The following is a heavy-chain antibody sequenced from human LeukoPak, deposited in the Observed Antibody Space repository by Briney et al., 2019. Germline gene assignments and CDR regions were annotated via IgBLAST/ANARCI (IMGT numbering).Heavy chain of an antibody. J-gene: IGHJ6*03. CDR3: ARIRDGNYYYYYYMDV. CDR1: GGSISSYY. D-gene: IGHD5-24*01. CDR2: IYYSGST. V-gene: IGHV4-59*12. Sequence: PSETLSLTCTVSGGSISSYYWSWIRQPPGKGLEWIGYIYYSGSTNYNPSLKSRVTISVDTSKNQFSLKLSSVTAADTAVYYCARIRDGNYYYYYYMDVWGKGTTVTVSS.